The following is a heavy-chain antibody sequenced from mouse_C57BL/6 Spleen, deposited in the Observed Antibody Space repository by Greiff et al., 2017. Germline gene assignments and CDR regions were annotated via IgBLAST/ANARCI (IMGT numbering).Heavy chain of an antibody. V-gene: IGHV2-6-1*01. D-gene: IGHD1-1*01. CDR2: IWSDGST. Sequence: QVQLKQSGPGLVAPSQSLSITCTVSGFSLTSYGVHWVRQPPGKGLEWLVVIWSDGSTTYNSALKSRLSISKDNSKSQVFLKMNSLQTDDTAMYYCARHDDTTVGGLAYWGQGTLVAVSA. CDR1: GFSLTSYG. CDR3: ARHDDTTVGGLAY. J-gene: IGHJ3*01.